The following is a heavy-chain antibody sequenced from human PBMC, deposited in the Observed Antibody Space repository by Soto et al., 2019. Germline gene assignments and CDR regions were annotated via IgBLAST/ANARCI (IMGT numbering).Heavy chain of an antibody. D-gene: IGHD3-10*01. Sequence: EVQLVESGGGLVQPGGSLRLSCAASGFTFSSYEMNWVRQAPGKGLEWVSYVSSSGSTIYYADSVKGRFTISRDNAKNSLYLQMNSLRAEDTAVYYCARGGDNDYYGSGSYLPHDFFYYYYGMDVWGQGTTVTVSS. CDR2: VSSSGSTI. V-gene: IGHV3-48*03. CDR3: ARGGDNDYYGSGSYLPHDFFYYYYGMDV. J-gene: IGHJ6*02. CDR1: GFTFSSYE.